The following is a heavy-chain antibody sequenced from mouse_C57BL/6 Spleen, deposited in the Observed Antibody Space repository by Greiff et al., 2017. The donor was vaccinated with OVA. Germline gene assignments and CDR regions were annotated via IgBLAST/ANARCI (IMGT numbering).Heavy chain of an antibody. CDR3: ARSDYAVYYYAMDY. J-gene: IGHJ4*01. V-gene: IGHV1-53*01. CDR2: INPSNGGT. Sequence: QVQLQQPGTELVKPGASVKLSCKASGYTFTSYWMHWVKQRPGQGLEWIGNINPSNGGTNYNEKFKSKATLTVDKSSSPAYMQRSSLTSEYSAVYYCARSDYAVYYYAMDYWGQGTSVTVSS. CDR1: GYTFTSYW. D-gene: IGHD1-1*02.